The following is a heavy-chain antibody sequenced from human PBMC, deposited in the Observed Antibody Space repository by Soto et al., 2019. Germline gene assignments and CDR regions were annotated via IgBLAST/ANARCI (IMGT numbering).Heavy chain of an antibody. CDR2: IFDSGAA. CDR3: ARDSAIRRPEQADRGYSFHYFAMDV. J-gene: IGHJ6*02. V-gene: IGHV4-59*01. Sequence: SETLSLTCSVSGGSLSGSSWSWVRQAPRGGLEWIGYIFDSGAATDNLSLKRRVTISLDTSKNQFSLTLDSVTAADSAVYFCARDSAIRRPEQADRGYSFHYFAMDVWGQGTTVTVS. CDR1: GGSLSGSS. D-gene: IGHD2-15*01.